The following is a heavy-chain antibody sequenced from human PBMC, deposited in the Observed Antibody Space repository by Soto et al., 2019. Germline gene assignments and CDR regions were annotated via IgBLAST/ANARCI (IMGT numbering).Heavy chain of an antibody. D-gene: IGHD2-15*01. J-gene: IGHJ4*02. Sequence: QVHLVQSAAEVKKPGASVTVSCKASGYPFSSYGITWVRQAPGQGLEWMGWTSAFYGNSTYSEKFQGRVTMTIDTSTTTAYMVLTSLKSDDSAVYYCARLVVAGSPLDYWGQGTLVTVSS. V-gene: IGHV1-18*04. CDR1: GYPFSSYG. CDR3: ARLVVAGSPLDY. CDR2: TSAFYGNS.